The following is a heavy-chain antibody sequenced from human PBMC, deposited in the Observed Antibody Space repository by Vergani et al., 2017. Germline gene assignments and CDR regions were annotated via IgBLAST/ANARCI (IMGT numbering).Heavy chain of an antibody. D-gene: IGHD2/OR15-2a*01. CDR2: IYFIGST. J-gene: IGHJ4*02. CDR3: ARRGAIYGYFDH. CDR1: GGSISSSSYH. Sequence: QLQLQESGPGLVKPSETLSLTCTVSGGSISSSSYHWGWIRQPPGKGLEWIGSIYFIGSTYYNPSLKSRVTISVDTSKNQLSLKLSSVTAADTAVYYCARRGAIYGYFDHWGQGTQVTVSS. V-gene: IGHV4-39*01.